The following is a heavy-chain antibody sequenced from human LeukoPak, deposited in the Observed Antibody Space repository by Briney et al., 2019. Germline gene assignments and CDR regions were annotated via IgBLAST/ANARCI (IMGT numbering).Heavy chain of an antibody. CDR1: GASISSGSHY. J-gene: IGHJ4*02. Sequence: SQTLSLTCTVSGASISSGSHYWSWIRQPAGKGLEWIGRVYTSGSTNYNPSLKSRVNISLDTPKNQFSLKLISVTAADTAVYYCARGSTATQFDYWGQGTLVTVSS. CDR2: VYTSGST. D-gene: IGHD1-1*01. V-gene: IGHV4-61*02. CDR3: ARGSTATQFDY.